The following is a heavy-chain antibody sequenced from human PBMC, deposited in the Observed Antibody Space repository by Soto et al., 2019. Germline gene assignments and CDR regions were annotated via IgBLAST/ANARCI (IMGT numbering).Heavy chain of an antibody. Sequence: QVQLVQSGAEVKKPGSSVKVSCRTSGGNFKNYGFSWVRQAPGQGLEWMGGLIPMFGVANYGQIFQGRLTITADESTSTAYMELSSLTSEDTAVYYCAGEVGGTGLHFWGQGTLVTVSS. V-gene: IGHV1-69*12. CDR3: AGEVGGTGLHF. CDR1: GGNFKNYG. D-gene: IGHD3-9*01. J-gene: IGHJ4*02. CDR2: LIPMFGVA.